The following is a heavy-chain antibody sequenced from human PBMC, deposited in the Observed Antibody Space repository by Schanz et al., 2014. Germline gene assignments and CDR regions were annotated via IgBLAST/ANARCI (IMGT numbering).Heavy chain of an antibody. J-gene: IGHJ4*02. V-gene: IGHV1-8*01. CDR2: MNPISGNP. Sequence: QVQLIQSGAEVKKPGASVKVSCTASGYTFTSYDINWVRQAPGQGLEWLGWMNPISGNPGFAQKFRGRVTMTRTTSRSTAYIDLHILTSEDTAVYYCARGRTFDYWGQGTLVTVSS. CDR1: GYTFTSYD. CDR3: ARGRTFDY.